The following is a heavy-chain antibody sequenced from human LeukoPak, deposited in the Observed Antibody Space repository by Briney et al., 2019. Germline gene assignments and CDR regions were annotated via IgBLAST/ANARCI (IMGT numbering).Heavy chain of an antibody. CDR1: VGSISSSGYY. Sequence: PSETLSLTCTVSVGSISSSGYYWGWIRQPPGKVVQWIGTIYYSGSTYYSPSLKSRVTISVDTSKNQFSLKLSSVTAADTAVYYCARGLSGVAVAGTRFFDYWGQGTLVTVSS. D-gene: IGHD6-19*01. J-gene: IGHJ4*02. V-gene: IGHV4-39*01. CDR2: IYYSGST. CDR3: ARGLSGVAVAGTRFFDY.